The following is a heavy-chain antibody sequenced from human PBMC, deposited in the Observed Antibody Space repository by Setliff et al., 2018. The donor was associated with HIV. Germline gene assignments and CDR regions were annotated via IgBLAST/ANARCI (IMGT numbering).Heavy chain of an antibody. J-gene: IGHJ4*02. CDR2: VNPYSGNS. CDR1: GYTFATYD. Sequence: ASVKVSCKPSGYTFATYDINWVRQAAGQGLEWLGWVNPYSGNSGYAQKFHGRLTMTRDTSRGTAHMELRSLRSDDTAVYFCARGYASGSGSYYYDYWGQGTLVTVSS. V-gene: IGHV1-8*02. CDR3: ARGYASGSGSYYYDY. D-gene: IGHD2-15*01.